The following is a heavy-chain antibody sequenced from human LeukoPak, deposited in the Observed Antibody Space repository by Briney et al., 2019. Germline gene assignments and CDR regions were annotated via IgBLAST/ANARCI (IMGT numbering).Heavy chain of an antibody. CDR1: GGSISSYY. J-gene: IGHJ3*02. CDR2: IYYSGST. D-gene: IGHD2-2*01. V-gene: IGHV4-59*08. CDR3: ARLLVVPAANDAFDI. Sequence: KTSETLSLTCTVSGGSISSYYWSWIRQPPGKGLEWIGYIYYSGSTNYNPYLKSRVTISVDTSKNQFSLKLSSVTAADTAVYYCARLLVVPAANDAFDIWGQGTMVTVSS.